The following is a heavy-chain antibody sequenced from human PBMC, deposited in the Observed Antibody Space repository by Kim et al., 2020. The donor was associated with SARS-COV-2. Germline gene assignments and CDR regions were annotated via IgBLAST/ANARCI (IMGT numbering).Heavy chain of an antibody. CDR3: ARVAVAGLYYYYGMDV. D-gene: IGHD6-19*01. V-gene: IGHV4-59*01. Sequence: SLKSRVTISVDTSKNQFSLKLSSVTAADTAVYYCARVAVAGLYYYYGMDVWGQGTTVTVSS. J-gene: IGHJ6*02.